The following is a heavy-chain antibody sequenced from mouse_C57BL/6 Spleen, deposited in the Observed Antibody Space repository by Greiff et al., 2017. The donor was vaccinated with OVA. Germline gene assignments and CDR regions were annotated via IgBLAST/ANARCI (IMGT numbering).Heavy chain of an antibody. CDR1: GYTFTSYW. CDR3: ARPYYYGSTLPSGFAY. V-gene: IGHV1-64*01. CDR2: IHPNSGST. J-gene: IGHJ3*01. D-gene: IGHD1-1*01. Sequence: QVQLKQPGAELVKPGASVKLSCKASGYTFTSYWMHWVKQRPGQGLEWIGMIHPNSGSTNYNEKFKSKATLTVDKSSSTAYMQLSSLTSEDSAVYYCARPYYYGSTLPSGFAYWGQGTLVTVSA.